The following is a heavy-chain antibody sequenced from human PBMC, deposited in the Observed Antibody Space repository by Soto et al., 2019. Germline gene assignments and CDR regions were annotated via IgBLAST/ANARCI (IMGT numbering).Heavy chain of an antibody. V-gene: IGHV3-23*01. J-gene: IGHJ4*02. CDR2: ISGSGGST. CDR1: GFTFSSYA. D-gene: IGHD3-9*01. CDR3: AKLEVELFDWLLYPVSYYFDY. Sequence: GGSLRLSCAASGFTFSSYAMSWVRQAPGKGLEWVSAISGSGGSTYYADSVKGRFTISRDNSKNTLYLQMNSLRAEDTAVYYCAKLEVELFDWLLYPVSYYFDYWGQGTLVTVSS.